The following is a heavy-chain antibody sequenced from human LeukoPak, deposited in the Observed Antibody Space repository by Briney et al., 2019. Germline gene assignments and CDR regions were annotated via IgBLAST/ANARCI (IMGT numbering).Heavy chain of an antibody. Sequence: PGGSLRLSCAASGFSFSNYGMHWVRQAPGKGLEWVAFIRYDGSNKYYADSVKGRFTISRDNSKNTLYLQMNSLRAEDTAVYYCAKVLYSSSWYYFDYWGQGTLVTVSS. V-gene: IGHV3-30*02. CDR2: IRYDGSNK. D-gene: IGHD6-13*01. CDR1: GFSFSNYG. CDR3: AKVLYSSSWYYFDY. J-gene: IGHJ4*02.